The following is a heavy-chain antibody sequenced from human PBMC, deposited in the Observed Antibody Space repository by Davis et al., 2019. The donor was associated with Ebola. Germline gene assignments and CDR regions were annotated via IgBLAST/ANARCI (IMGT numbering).Heavy chain of an antibody. CDR3: AKAVCSSTNCYDYYYYGMDV. Sequence: ASVKVSCKASGYTFTSYDINWVRQATGQGLEWMGWMNPNSGNTGYAQKFQGRVTMTRNTSISTAYMELSSLRAEDTAVYYCAKAVCSSTNCYDYYYYGMDVWGQGTTVTVSS. CDR2: MNPNSGNT. J-gene: IGHJ6*02. CDR1: GYTFTSYD. V-gene: IGHV1-8*01. D-gene: IGHD2-2*01.